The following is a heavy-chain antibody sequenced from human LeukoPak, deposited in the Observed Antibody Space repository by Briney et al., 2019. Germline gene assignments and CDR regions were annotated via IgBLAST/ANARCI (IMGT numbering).Heavy chain of an antibody. J-gene: IGHJ4*02. CDR1: GGSISSGDW. V-gene: IGHV4-4*02. CDR3: ARGPNYPSPSPFDY. Sequence: SETLSLTCAVSGGSISSGDWWTWVRQPPGKGLEWIGCIYYSGSTDYNPSLKSRVTISVDTSKNQFSLKLSSVTAADTAVYYCARGPNYPSPSPFDYWGQGTLVTVSS. CDR2: IYYSGST. D-gene: IGHD5-24*01.